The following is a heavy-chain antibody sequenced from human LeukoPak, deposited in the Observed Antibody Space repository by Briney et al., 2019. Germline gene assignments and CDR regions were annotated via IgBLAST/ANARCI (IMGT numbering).Heavy chain of an antibody. CDR2: ITSSGANR. CDR3: ARARSTGTLWFDP. D-gene: IGHD1-14*01. Sequence: GGSLRLSCAASGFTFSNYAMTWVRQAPGKGLEWVSSITSSGANRYYADSVKGRFTTSRDNSKNTLYLQMSSLRAEDTAVYYCARARSTGTLWFDPWGQGTLVTVSS. V-gene: IGHV3-23*01. CDR1: GFTFSNYA. J-gene: IGHJ5*02.